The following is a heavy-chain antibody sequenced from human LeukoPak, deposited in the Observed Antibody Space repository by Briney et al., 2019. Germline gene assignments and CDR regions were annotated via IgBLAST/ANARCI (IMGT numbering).Heavy chain of an antibody. Sequence: GRSLRLSCAASGFTFSSYAMHWVRQAPGKGLEWVAVISHDGSNKYYADSVKGRFTISRDNSKNTLYLQMNSLRAEDTAVYYCARDQFGELVVCTFHIWGQGTMVTVSP. CDR3: ARDQFGELVVCTFHI. CDR2: ISHDGSNK. J-gene: IGHJ3*02. CDR1: GFTFSSYA. D-gene: IGHD3-10*01. V-gene: IGHV3-30-3*01.